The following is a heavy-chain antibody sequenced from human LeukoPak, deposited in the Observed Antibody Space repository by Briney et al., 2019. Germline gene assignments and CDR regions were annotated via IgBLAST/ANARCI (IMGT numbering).Heavy chain of an antibody. D-gene: IGHD6-19*01. J-gene: IGHJ1*01. V-gene: IGHV5-10-1*01. Sequence: KHGESLKISCQGSGYRFTTYWVTWVRQMPGKGLEWMGRIDPSDSYTNYSPSFQGHVTISADKSISTAYLQWSSLKASDTAMYYCAGAGIAVAGNAEYFQHWGQGTLVTVSS. CDR1: GYRFTTYW. CDR2: IDPSDSYT. CDR3: AGAGIAVAGNAEYFQH.